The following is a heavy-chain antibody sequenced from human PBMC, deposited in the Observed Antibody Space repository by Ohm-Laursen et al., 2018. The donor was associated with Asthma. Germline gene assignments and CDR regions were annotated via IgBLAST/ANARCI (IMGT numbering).Heavy chain of an antibody. Sequence: SQTLSLTCAVSGGSISSGSYYWSWIRQPPGKVLEWIGYIYYSGSTNYNPSLKSRVTISVDTSKNQFSLKLSSVTAADTAVYYCARGARFYYYDSSSRYFDYWGQGTLVTVSS. CDR1: GGSISSGSYY. CDR2: IYYSGST. CDR3: ARGARFYYYDSSSRYFDY. V-gene: IGHV4-61*01. J-gene: IGHJ4*02. D-gene: IGHD3-22*01.